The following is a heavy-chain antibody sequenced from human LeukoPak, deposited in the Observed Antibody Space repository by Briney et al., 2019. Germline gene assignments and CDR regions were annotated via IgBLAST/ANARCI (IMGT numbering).Heavy chain of an antibody. CDR3: ARVRYSSGWYSDY. D-gene: IGHD6-19*01. CDR2: INSDGSTT. CDR1: GFTFSTYW. Sequence: GGSLRLSCAASGFTFSTYWMHWVRRAPGKGLVWVSRINSDGSTTTYADSVKGRFTISRDNAKNTLYLQMNSLSAEDTAVYYRARVRYSSGWYSDYWGQGTLVTVSS. J-gene: IGHJ4*02. V-gene: IGHV3-74*01.